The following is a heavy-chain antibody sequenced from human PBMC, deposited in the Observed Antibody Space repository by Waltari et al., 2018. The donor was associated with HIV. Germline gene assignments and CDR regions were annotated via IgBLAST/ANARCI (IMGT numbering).Heavy chain of an antibody. Sequence: QLRLQQSGPPPGKPSQTLSLPCPVSAGSVSSTAYHWIWIRQSPGRGLEWIGSIYYTVNTYYKTSRKRRGTTAIAATCNRFALGLTSLTAADTAIYYCLAQDYSDSVDWWGQGTLVTVFS. CDR2: IYYTVNT. CDR1: AGSVSSTAYH. V-gene: IGHV4-39*02. CDR3: LAQDYSDSVDW. D-gene: IGHD4-17*01. J-gene: IGHJ4*02.